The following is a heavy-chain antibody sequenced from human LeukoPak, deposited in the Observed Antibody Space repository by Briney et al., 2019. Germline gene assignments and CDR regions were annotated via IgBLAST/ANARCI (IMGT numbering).Heavy chain of an antibody. J-gene: IGHJ5*02. CDR2: ISGYNDNT. CDR3: ARDTKRSRARWENLGFDP. V-gene: IGHV1-18*01. CDR1: GYTFSSYG. Sequence: ASVKVSCKASGYTFSSYGISWVRQAPGQGLEWMGWISGYNDNTRYYAQKLQGRVTMTTDTSTSTAYMELRSLRSDDTAVYYCARDTKRSRARWENLGFDPWGQGTLVTVSS. D-gene: IGHD1-26*01.